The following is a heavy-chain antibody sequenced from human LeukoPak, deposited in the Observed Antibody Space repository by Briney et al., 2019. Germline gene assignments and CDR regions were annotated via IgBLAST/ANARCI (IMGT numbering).Heavy chain of an antibody. CDR2: INPNSGGT. D-gene: IGHD3-22*01. CDR1: GYTFTGYY. Sequence: ASVKVSCKASGYTFTGYYMHWVRQAPGQGLEWMGWINPNSGGTNYAQKFQGRVTMTRDTSISTAYMELSRLRSDDTAVYYCARTLKQSYYYDSSGYSYYFDYWGQGTLVTVSS. CDR3: ARTLKQSYYYDSSGYSYYFDY. J-gene: IGHJ4*02. V-gene: IGHV1-2*02.